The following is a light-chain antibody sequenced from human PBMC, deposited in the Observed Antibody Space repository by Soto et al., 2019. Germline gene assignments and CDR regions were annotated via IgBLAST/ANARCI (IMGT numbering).Light chain of an antibody. CDR1: SSDVGGFNY. CDR2: EVS. J-gene: IGLJ3*02. V-gene: IGLV2-14*01. CDR3: SSYTSRSTVV. Sequence: QSALTQPASVSGSPGQSITISCTGTSSDVGGFNYVSWYQQHPGKAPNLMIFEVSNRPSGVSVRFSGSKSGNTASLTISGLLPEDEADYYCSSYTSRSTVVFGGGTKVTVL.